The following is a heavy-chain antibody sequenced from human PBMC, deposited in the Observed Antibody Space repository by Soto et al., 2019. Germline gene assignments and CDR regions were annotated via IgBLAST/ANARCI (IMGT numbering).Heavy chain of an antibody. CDR2: INSDGSST. V-gene: IGHV3-74*01. CDR1: GFTFSSYW. CDR3: ARVLSAGDCYYYYGFDL. D-gene: IGHD7-27*01. Sequence: GGSLRLSCAASGFTFSSYWMHWVRQAPGKGLEWVSRINSDGSSTSYADSVKGRFTISRDNAKNTLYLQMNSLRAEDTVEYSSARVLSAGDCYYYYGFDLWGQGTLVTVSS. J-gene: IGHJ6*02.